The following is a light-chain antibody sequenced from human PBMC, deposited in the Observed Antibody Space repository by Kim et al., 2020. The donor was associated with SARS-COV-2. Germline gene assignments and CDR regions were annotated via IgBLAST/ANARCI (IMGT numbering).Light chain of an antibody. CDR2: GKN. J-gene: IGLJ1*01. V-gene: IGLV3-19*01. CDR3: NSRDSSGNHLGV. CDR1: SLRNYY. Sequence: SSELTQDPAVSVALGQTVRITCQGDSLRNYYASWYQQKPGQAPVLVIYGKNNRPSGIPDRFSGSSSGNTASMTITGAQAEDEADYYCNSRDSSGNHLGVFGTGTEVTVL.